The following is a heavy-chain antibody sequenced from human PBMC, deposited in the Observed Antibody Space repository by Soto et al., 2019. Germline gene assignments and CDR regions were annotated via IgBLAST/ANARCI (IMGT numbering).Heavy chain of an antibody. CDR3: AKDPEWFGGDPETDY. V-gene: IGHV3-23*01. J-gene: IGHJ4*02. D-gene: IGHD3-10*01. Sequence: PGGSLRLSCAVSGFTFSSYAMSWVRQAPGKGLEWVSAISGSGGSTYYADSVKGRFTISRDNSKNTLYLQMNSLRAEDTAVYYCAKDPEWFGGDPETDYWGQGTLVTVSS. CDR2: ISGSGGST. CDR1: GFTFSSYA.